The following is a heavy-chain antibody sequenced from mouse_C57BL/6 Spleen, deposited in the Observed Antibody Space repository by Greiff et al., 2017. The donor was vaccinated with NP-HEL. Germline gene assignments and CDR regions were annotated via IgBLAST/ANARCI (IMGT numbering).Heavy chain of an antibody. Sequence: QVQLQQSGAELARPGASVKMSCKASGYTFTSYTMHWVKQRPGQGLEWIGYLNPSSGYTKYNQKFKDKATLTADKSSSTAYMQLSSLTSEDSAVYYCARDGYYGYYAMDYWGQGTSVTVSS. CDR3: ARDGYYGYYAMDY. D-gene: IGHD2-3*01. J-gene: IGHJ4*01. CDR1: GYTFTSYT. V-gene: IGHV1-4*01. CDR2: LNPSSGYT.